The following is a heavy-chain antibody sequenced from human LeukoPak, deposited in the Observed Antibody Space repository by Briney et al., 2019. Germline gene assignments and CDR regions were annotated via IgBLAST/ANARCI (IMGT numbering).Heavy chain of an antibody. J-gene: IGHJ4*02. D-gene: IGHD7-27*01. CDR2: IYSGGST. CDR1: GFTVSSNY. Sequence: PGGSLRLSCAASGFTVSSNYMSWVRQAPGKGLEWVSVIYSGGSTYYADSVKGRFTISRDNSKNTLYLQMNSLRAEDAAVYYCARGDKLGLFDYWGQGTLVTVFS. V-gene: IGHV3-66*02. CDR3: ARGDKLGLFDY.